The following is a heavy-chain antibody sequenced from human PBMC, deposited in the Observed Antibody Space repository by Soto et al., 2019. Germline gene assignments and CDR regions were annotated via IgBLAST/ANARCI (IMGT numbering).Heavy chain of an antibody. V-gene: IGHV3-30-3*01. CDR2: ISYDGSNK. J-gene: IGHJ4*02. CDR3: ARDEGRKGYYGSGSYSD. CDR1: GFTFSSYA. Sequence: GGSLRLSCAASGFTFSSYAMHWVRQAPGKGLEWVAVISYDGSNKYYADSVKGRFTISRDNSKNTLYLQRNSLRAEDTAVYYCARDEGRKGYYGSGSYSDWGQGTLVTVSS. D-gene: IGHD3-10*01.